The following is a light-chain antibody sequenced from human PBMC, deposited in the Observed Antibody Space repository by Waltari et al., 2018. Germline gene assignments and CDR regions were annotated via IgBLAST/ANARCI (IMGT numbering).Light chain of an antibody. CDR1: TSNIGRNA. Sequence: QSVLIQPPSASGTPGQRVTLSCSGSTSNIGRNAINWYQQLPGTAPKLLMSGDDQRPSGVPDRFSGSKSGTSASLAISGLQSEDEADYYCSAWDDSLNGPIFGGGTKLTVL. J-gene: IGLJ2*01. V-gene: IGLV1-44*01. CDR2: GDD. CDR3: SAWDDSLNGPI.